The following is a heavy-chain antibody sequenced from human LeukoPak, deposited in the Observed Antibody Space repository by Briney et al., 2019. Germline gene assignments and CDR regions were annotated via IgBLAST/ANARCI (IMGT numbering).Heavy chain of an antibody. D-gene: IGHD5-24*01. CDR2: IYPVDSDT. Sequence: NRGESLKISFKGSGYSFTSYWIGWVRQMPGKGLEWIGIIYPVDSDTRYSPSLQGKITISADKSISTAYLQWSSLKASDTAMYYCARLTDRGGYNSRVDYWGQGTLVTVSS. V-gene: IGHV5-51*01. CDR1: GYSFTSYW. CDR3: ARLTDRGGYNSRVDY. J-gene: IGHJ4*02.